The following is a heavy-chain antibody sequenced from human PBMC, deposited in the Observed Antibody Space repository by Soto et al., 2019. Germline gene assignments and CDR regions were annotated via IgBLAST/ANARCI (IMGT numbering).Heavy chain of an antibody. CDR3: ARVVIGYNWNDLLDY. D-gene: IGHD1-1*01. J-gene: IGHJ4*02. Sequence: PGGSLRLSCAASGFTFSSYSMNWVRQAPGKGLEWVSSISSSSSYIYYADSVKGRFTISRDNAKNSLYLQMNSLRAEDTAVYYCARVVIGYNWNDLLDYWGQGTLVTVSS. CDR2: ISSSSSYI. V-gene: IGHV3-21*01. CDR1: GFTFSSYS.